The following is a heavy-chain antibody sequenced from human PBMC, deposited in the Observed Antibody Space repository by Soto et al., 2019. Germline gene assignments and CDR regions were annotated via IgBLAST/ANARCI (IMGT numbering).Heavy chain of an antibody. D-gene: IGHD5-18*01. CDR3: ARLGYSSTPDAFDI. J-gene: IGHJ3*02. V-gene: IGHV4-39*01. CDR2: IYYSGTT. Sequence: QLQLQESGPGLVKPSETLSLTCTVSGGSISSSSYYWGWIRQPPGKGLEWIASIYYSGTTYYNPSLKSRVTXXVXTXXNQFSLKLSSVTAADTAVYHCARLGYSSTPDAFDIWGQGTMVTVSP. CDR1: GGSISSSSYY.